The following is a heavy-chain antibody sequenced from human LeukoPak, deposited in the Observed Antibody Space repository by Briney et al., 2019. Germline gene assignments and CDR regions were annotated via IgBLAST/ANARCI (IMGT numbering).Heavy chain of an antibody. CDR1: GYTFTGYY. CDR2: INPNSGGT. J-gene: IGHJ5*02. Sequence: ASVKVSCTASGYTFTGYYMHWVRQAPGQGLEWMGWINPNSGGTNYAQKFQGRVTMTRDTSISTAYMELSRLRSDDTAVYYCARVAIFGVVQQFDPWGQGTLVTVSS. D-gene: IGHD3-3*01. CDR3: ARVAIFGVVQQFDP. V-gene: IGHV1-2*02.